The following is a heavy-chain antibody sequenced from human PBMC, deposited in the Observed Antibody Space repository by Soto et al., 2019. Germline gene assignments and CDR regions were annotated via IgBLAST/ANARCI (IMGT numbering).Heavy chain of an antibody. V-gene: IGHV3-30*18. J-gene: IGHJ4*02. CDR2: ISYDGDNK. Sequence: GSLRLSCAASGFTFSTYGMHWVRQAPGKGLEWVAVISYDGDNKYYADSVKGRFTISRDNSKNTLYLQMNSLRAEDTAVYYCAKGVFYDGGNSFDYWGQGSLVTVSS. D-gene: IGHD2-21*01. CDR1: GFTFSTYG. CDR3: AKGVFYDGGNSFDY.